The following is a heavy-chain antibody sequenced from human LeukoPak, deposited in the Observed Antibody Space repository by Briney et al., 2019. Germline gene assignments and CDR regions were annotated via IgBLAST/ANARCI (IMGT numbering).Heavy chain of an antibody. CDR2: ISGSGGST. J-gene: IGHJ4*02. Sequence: PGGSLRLSCAASGFTVSSNYMSWVRQAPGKGLEWVSAISGSGGSTYYADSVKGRFTISRDNSKNTLYLQTNSLRAEDTAVYYCAKGTRGYSSSWYWLDYWGQGTLVTVSS. V-gene: IGHV3-23*01. CDR1: GFTVSSNY. CDR3: AKGTRGYSSSWYWLDY. D-gene: IGHD6-13*01.